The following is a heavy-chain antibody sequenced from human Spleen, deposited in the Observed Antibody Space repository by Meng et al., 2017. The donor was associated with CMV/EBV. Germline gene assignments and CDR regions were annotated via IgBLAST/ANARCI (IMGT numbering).Heavy chain of an antibody. Sequence: GSLRLSFSASGFTFGDYGMGWVRQAPGKGLEWVSGINGKSRSIGYADSVKGRFSIFRDNAKSSLYLQMNSLRAEDSAVYYCARGFGYDFWSGYSYWGQGALVTVSS. CDR2: INGKSRSI. CDR1: GFTFGDYG. J-gene: IGHJ4*02. D-gene: IGHD3-3*01. CDR3: ARGFGYDFWSGYSY. V-gene: IGHV3-20*03.